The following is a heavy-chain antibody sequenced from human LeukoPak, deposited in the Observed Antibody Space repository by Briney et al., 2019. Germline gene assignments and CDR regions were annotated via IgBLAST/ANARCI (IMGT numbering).Heavy chain of an antibody. CDR1: GGSFSGYY. D-gene: IGHD5-24*01. V-gene: IGHV4-34*01. CDR3: ARASRWLQRRVHNYYGMDV. Sequence: SGTLSLTCAVYGGSFSGYYWSWIRQPPGKGLEWIGEINHSGSTNYNPSLKSRVTISVDTSKNQFSLKLSSVTAADTAVYYCARASRWLQRRVHNYYGMDVWGQGTTVTVSS. CDR2: INHSGST. J-gene: IGHJ6*02.